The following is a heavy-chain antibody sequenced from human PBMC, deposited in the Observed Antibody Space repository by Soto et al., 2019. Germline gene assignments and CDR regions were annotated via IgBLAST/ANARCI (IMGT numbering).Heavy chain of an antibody. V-gene: IGHV1-3*01. D-gene: IGHD3-10*01. CDR2: INAGNGNT. J-gene: IGHJ6*02. Sequence: QVQLVQSGAEVKKPGASVKVSCKASGYTFTSYAMHWVRQAPGQRLEWMGWINAGNGNTKYSQKFQGRVTITRDTSASTAYMELSSLRSEDTAVYYCARGSVVRGVHQSGMDVWGQGTTVTVSS. CDR1: GYTFTSYA. CDR3: ARGSVVRGVHQSGMDV.